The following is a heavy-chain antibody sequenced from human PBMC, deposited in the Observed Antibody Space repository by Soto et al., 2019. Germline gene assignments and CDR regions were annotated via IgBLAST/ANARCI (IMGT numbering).Heavy chain of an antibody. D-gene: IGHD5-12*01. CDR1: GYTLTNYG. V-gene: IGHV1-18*04. CDR2: VTPYKADT. Sequence: ASVKVSCKASGYTLTNYGVTWVRQAPGQGLEWLGRVTPYKADTNSAQNLQGRVTMATDASTNTAYLELRSLRSDDTAVYFCATDGPSNSGNLYAFDIWGQGTMVTVSS. CDR3: ATDGPSNSGNLYAFDI. J-gene: IGHJ3*02.